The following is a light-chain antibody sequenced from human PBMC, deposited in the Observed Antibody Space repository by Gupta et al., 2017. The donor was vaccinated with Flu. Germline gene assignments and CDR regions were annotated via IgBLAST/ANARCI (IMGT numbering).Light chain of an antibody. CDR1: SSNIGTFD. CDR3: AVWDDSRNGRV. V-gene: IGLV1-47*01. Sequence: QSVLTQPPSASGTPGQTVTISCSGSSSNIGTFDVFWYLQVPGAAPQLLIKKNNQRPAGVPERFSGSKSGTSASLAVSGLRSEDEGDYYCAVWDDSRNGRVFGGGTKLTV. J-gene: IGLJ3*02. CDR2: KNN.